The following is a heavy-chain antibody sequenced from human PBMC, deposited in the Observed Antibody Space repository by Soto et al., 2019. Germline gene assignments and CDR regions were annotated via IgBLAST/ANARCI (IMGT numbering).Heavy chain of an antibody. CDR3: ARVVRTTVGYYYYYMDV. CDR2: ISYSGST. Sequence: PSETLSLTCTVSGCSISSYYWSWIRQPPGKGLEWIGYISYSGSTNYNPSLKSRVTISVDTSKNQFSLKLTSVTAADTAVYYCARVVRTTVGYYYYYMDVWGKGTTVTVSS. CDR1: GCSISSYY. J-gene: IGHJ6*03. D-gene: IGHD4-17*01. V-gene: IGHV4-59*01.